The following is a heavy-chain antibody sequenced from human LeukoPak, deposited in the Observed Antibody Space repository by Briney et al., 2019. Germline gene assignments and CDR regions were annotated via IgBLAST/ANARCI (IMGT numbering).Heavy chain of an antibody. Sequence: ASAKVSCKASGYIFSIYALIWVRQAPGQGLELMGWISTNTGNPTYAQGFTGRFVFSLDTSVSTAYLQISSLKAEDTAVYYCARDYTLTLGTTTYFQHWGQGTLVTVSS. D-gene: IGHD1-7*01. V-gene: IGHV7-4-1*02. CDR3: ARDYTLTLGTTTYFQH. CDR1: GYIFSIYA. J-gene: IGHJ1*01. CDR2: ISTNTGNP.